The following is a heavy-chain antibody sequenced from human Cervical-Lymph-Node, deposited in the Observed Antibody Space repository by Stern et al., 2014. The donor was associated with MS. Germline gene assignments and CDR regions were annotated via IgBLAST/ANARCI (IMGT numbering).Heavy chain of an antibody. Sequence: VHLVQSGGGVVQPGRSLRLSCVASGFSFSRYGMHWVRQAPDRGLEWVAVIWYDETDNYYADSVKGRFTISRDDSKNTMYLQMNNVRVEDTAVYFCARSRLTDYDSSGFDYWGQGTLVTVSS. CDR1: GFSFSRYG. CDR3: ARSRLTDYDSSGFDY. J-gene: IGHJ4*02. D-gene: IGHD3-22*01. CDR2: IWYDETDN. V-gene: IGHV3-33*01.